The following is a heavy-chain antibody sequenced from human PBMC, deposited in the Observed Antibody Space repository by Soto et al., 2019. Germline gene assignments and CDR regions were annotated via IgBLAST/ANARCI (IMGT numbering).Heavy chain of an antibody. V-gene: IGHV1-69*13. J-gene: IGHJ6*02. CDR3: AREDVVVPAAISYYYGMDV. CDR2: IIPIFGTA. CDR1: GGTFSSYA. Sequence: SVKVSCKASGGTFSSYAISWVRQAPGQGLALMGGIIPIFGTANYAQTFQGRVTITADESTSTAYMEPSSLRSEDTAVYYCAREDVVVPAAISYYYGMDVWGQGTTVTVSS. D-gene: IGHD2-2*01.